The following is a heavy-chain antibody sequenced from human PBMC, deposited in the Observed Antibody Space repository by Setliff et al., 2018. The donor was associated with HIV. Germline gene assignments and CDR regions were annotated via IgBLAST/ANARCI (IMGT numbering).Heavy chain of an antibody. Sequence: SETLSLTCAVSGGSISSNKWWSWVRQPPGKGLEWIGEIYQSGHTNYSPPLESRVTISVDTSKNQFSLKLSSVTAADTAIYYCTRVRLLYSDSSPVWFDPWGQGTLVTVSS. J-gene: IGHJ5*02. CDR3: TRVRLLYSDSSPVWFDP. CDR2: IYQSGHT. CDR1: GGSISSNKW. V-gene: IGHV4-4*02. D-gene: IGHD3-22*01.